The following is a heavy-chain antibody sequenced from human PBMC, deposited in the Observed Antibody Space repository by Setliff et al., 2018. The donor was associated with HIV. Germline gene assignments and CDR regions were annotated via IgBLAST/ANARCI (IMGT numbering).Heavy chain of an antibody. D-gene: IGHD2-15*01. CDR1: GGTFSSYA. CDR3: ATPRTPQLYCSGGSCFDALDL. J-gene: IGHJ3*01. V-gene: IGHV7-4-1*02. Sequence: ASVKVSCKASGGTFSSYAISWVRQAPGQGLEWMGGIIPILGIANYAQGFTGRFVFSLDTSVSTAYLQISSLKAEDTAVYYCATPRTPQLYCSGGSCFDALDLWGQGTMVTVSS. CDR2: IIPILGIA.